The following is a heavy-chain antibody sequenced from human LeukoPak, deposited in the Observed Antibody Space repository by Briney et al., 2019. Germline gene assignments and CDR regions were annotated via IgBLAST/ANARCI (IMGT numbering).Heavy chain of an antibody. CDR1: GASITSYY. CDR3: ARFGSGWWYNDY. CDR2: IYHTGNI. Sequence: SETLSLTCAVSGASITSYYWTWIRQPPGKGLEWIGYIYHTGNIKYNPSLNSRVTISIDTSKNQFSLKLSSVTAADTAVYYCARFGSGWWYNDYWGQGTLVTVSS. J-gene: IGHJ4*02. V-gene: IGHV4-59*01. D-gene: IGHD6-19*01.